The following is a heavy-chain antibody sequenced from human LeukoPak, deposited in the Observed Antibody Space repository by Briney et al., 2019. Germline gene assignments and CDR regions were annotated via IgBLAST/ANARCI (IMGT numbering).Heavy chain of an antibody. D-gene: IGHD4-23*01. J-gene: IGHJ4*02. CDR1: GGSISSGGYS. CDR3: ARVGYGGNLRPYYFDY. V-gene: IGHV4-31*03. Sequence: KSSQTLSLTCTVSGGSISSGGYSWSWIRQHPGKGLEWIGYIYYSGSTYYNPSLKSRVTISVDTSKNQFSLKLSSVTAADTAVYYCARVGYGGNLRPYYFDYWGQGTLVTVSS. CDR2: IYYSGST.